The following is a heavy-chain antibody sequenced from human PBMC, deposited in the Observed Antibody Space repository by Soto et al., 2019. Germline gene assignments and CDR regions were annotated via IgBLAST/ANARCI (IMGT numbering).Heavy chain of an antibody. CDR1: GYNFTNCA. V-gene: IGHV1-3*01. D-gene: IGHD4-17*01. J-gene: IGHJ3*02. Sequence: QVQLLQSAAELKMPGASLNLSCKTSGYNFTNCAVHWLRQAPGQRLEWLGWIKGGTGNTRFSERFQDRVTLTRDTSASTVYMELTGLKSEDTAIYYCARGAGRSPVTRAFDNWGQGTVVTVSS. CDR3: ARGAGRSPVTRAFDN. CDR2: IKGGTGNT.